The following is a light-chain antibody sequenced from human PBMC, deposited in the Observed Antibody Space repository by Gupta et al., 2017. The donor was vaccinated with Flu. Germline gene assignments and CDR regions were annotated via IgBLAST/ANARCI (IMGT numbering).Light chain of an antibody. CDR3: QQYGSSAS. CDR2: NTS. V-gene: IGKV3-20*01. J-gene: IGKJ4*01. Sequence: ENVFKQSPGPLSLSPGEGATLSCRASQGVGGDNLAWYQQRRGQAPRLLIYNTSRRAAGTPDRFSGSGSGTDFTLTISRLEAEDFAVYYCQQYGSSASFGGGTKVEIK. CDR1: QGVGGDN.